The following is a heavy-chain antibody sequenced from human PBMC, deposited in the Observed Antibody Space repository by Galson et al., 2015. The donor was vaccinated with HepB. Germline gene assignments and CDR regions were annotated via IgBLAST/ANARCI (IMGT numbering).Heavy chain of an antibody. D-gene: IGHD3-16*02. CDR1: GYTFTGYY. J-gene: IGHJ5*02. Sequence: SVKVSCKASGYTFTGYYMHWVRQAPGQGLEWMGRINPNSGGTNYAQKFQGRVTMTRDTSISTAYMELSRLRSDDTAVYYCARDQGSSMITFGGVIVGDWFDPWGQGTLVTVSS. CDR2: INPNSGGT. V-gene: IGHV1-2*06. CDR3: ARDQGSSMITFGGVIVGDWFDP.